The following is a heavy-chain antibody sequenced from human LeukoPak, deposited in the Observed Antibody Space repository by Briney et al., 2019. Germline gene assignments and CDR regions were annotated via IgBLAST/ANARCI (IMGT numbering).Heavy chain of an antibody. CDR2: IIGSGGST. Sequence: GSLRLSSAASGFPFCSYAMSRGRTAPGKGLEGVSAIIGSGGSTYYSDSGKGRFTISRDNSKNTLYLQMNSLRAEDTAVYYCAKSVLGYCSGGSCYSADYWGQGTLVTVSS. J-gene: IGHJ4*02. V-gene: IGHV3-23*01. CDR1: GFPFCSYA. CDR3: AKSVLGYCSGGSCYSADY. D-gene: IGHD2-15*01.